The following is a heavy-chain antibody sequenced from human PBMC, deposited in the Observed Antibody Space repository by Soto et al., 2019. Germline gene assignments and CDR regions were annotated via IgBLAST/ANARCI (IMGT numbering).Heavy chain of an antibody. J-gene: IGHJ4*02. Sequence: QVQLQQWGAGLLKPSETLSLTCAVYGGSFSGYYWSWIRQPPGKGLEWIGEINHSGSTNYNPSLKSRVTISVDTSKNQFSLKLSSVTAADTAVNYCARGSPNCTNGVCYVTNWGQGTLVTVSS. CDR2: INHSGST. V-gene: IGHV4-34*01. CDR3: ARGSPNCTNGVCYVTN. CDR1: GGSFSGYY. D-gene: IGHD2-8*01.